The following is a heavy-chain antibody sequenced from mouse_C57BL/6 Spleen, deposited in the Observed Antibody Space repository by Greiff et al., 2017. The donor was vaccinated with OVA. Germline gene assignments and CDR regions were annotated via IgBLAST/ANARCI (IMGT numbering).Heavy chain of an antibody. V-gene: IGHV1-53*01. J-gene: IGHJ1*03. CDR1: GYTFTSYW. CDR2: INPSNGGT. Sequence: VQLQQSGTELVKPGASVKLSCKASGYTFTSYWMHWVKQRPGQGLEWIGNINPSNGGTNYNEKFKSKVTLTVDKSSSTAYVQLSSLTSEDSAVYYCAREAYYYGSSHWYFDVWGTGTTVTVSS. D-gene: IGHD1-1*01. CDR3: AREAYYYGSSHWYFDV.